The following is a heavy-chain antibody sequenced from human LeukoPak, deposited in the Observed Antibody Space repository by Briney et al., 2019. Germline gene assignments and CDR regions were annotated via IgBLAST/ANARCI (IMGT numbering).Heavy chain of an antibody. CDR1: GYTFTSYG. V-gene: IGHV1-18*01. Sequence: GASVKVSCKASGYTFTSYGISWVRQAPGLGLEWMGWISAYNGNTNYAQKLQRRVTMTTDTSTSTAYMELRSLRSDDTAVYYCARDTNAGYDFWSGYYNEQNWFDPWGQGTLVTVSS. CDR2: ISAYNGNT. D-gene: IGHD3-3*01. J-gene: IGHJ5*02. CDR3: ARDTNAGYDFWSGYYNEQNWFDP.